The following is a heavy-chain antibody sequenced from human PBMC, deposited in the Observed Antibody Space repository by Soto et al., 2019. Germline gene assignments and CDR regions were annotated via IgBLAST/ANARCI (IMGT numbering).Heavy chain of an antibody. J-gene: IGHJ6*04. V-gene: IGHV4-39*01. CDR2: IYYSGST. CDR3: ARHVNDGVIVTTSSYYYGMDV. Sequence: SETLSLTCTLSGLSISSSSYYWGWIRQPPGKGLEWIGSIYYSGSTYYNPSLKSRVTISVDTSKNQFSLKLSSVTAADTAVYYCARHVNDGVIVTTSSYYYGMDVWGKGTTVT. D-gene: IGHD2-2*01. CDR1: GLSISSSSYY.